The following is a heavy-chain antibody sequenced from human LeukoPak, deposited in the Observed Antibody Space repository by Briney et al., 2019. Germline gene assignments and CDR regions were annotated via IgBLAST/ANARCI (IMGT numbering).Heavy chain of an antibody. J-gene: IGHJ4*02. D-gene: IGHD6-13*01. V-gene: IGHV3-30*02. CDR2: IRYDGNEK. CDR1: GFTFSSYW. CDR3: VKGSLYSISWYGSLCGF. Sequence: GGSLRLSCAASGFTFSSYWMSWVRQAPGKGLEWVAFIRYDGNEKSYADSVRGRFTISRDNSKNALYLQMNSLRPEDTTVYYCVKGSLYSISWYGSLCGFWGQGALVTVSS.